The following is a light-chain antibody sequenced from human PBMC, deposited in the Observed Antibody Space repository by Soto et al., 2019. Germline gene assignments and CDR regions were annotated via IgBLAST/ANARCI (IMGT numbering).Light chain of an antibody. J-gene: IGLJ3*02. V-gene: IGLV2-14*01. CDR3: SSYTSSSTPLV. CDR1: SSDVGGYNY. CDR2: VVT. Sequence: QSALTQPASVSGSPGQSITISCTGTSSDVGGYNYVSWYQQHPGKAPKLMIYVVTNRPSGVSNRFSGSKSGNTASLTISGLQAEDEADYYCSSYTSSSTPLVFGGGTQLTVL.